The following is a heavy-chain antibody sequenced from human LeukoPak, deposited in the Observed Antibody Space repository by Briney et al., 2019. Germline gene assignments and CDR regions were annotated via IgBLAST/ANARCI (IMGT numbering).Heavy chain of an antibody. CDR3: ARNSVSDSSGYYYSAFDI. CDR2: INHSGST. CDR1: GGSFSGYY. D-gene: IGHD3-22*01. J-gene: IGHJ3*02. V-gene: IGHV4-34*01. Sequence: ETSETLSLTCAVYGGSFSGYYWSWIRQPPGKGLEWIGEINHSGSTNYNPSLKSRVTISVDTSKNQFSLKLSSVTAADTAVYYCARNSVSDSSGYYYSAFDIWGQGAMVTVSS.